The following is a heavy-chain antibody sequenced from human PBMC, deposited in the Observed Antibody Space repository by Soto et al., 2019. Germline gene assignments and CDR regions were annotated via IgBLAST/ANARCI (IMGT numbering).Heavy chain of an antibody. CDR3: AIAQAAYYDFWSATNWFDP. CDR1: GGTFSSYT. V-gene: IGHV1-69*02. J-gene: IGHJ5*02. D-gene: IGHD3-3*01. Sequence: SVKVSCKASGGTFSSYTISWVRQAPGQGLEWMGRIIPILGIANYAQKFQGRVTITADKSTSTAYMELSSLRSEDTAVYYCAIAQAAYYDFWSATNWFDPWGQGTLVTVSS. CDR2: IIPILGIA.